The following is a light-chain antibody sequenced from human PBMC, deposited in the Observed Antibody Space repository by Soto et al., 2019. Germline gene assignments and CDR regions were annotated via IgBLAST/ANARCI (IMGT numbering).Light chain of an antibody. CDR1: QSITNF. Sequence: DIQMTQSPSSLSASVGDRVTITCRASQSITNFVNWYQQTPGRAPKLLMSTASSLQMTGVPSRFSGSGSGTHFTLTISSLQPEDFATYYCQQTYITPWTFGQGTKVEVK. J-gene: IGKJ1*01. V-gene: IGKV1-39*01. CDR2: TAS. CDR3: QQTYITPWT.